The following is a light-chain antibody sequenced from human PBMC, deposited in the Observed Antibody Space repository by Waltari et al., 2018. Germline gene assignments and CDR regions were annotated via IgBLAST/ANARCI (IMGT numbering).Light chain of an antibody. Sequence: SSELTQDPAVSVAMGQTVRITCQGDSLRSYYASWYQQRPGQAPILVIYDKNNRPSGVPERFSGSSSHNTGSLTITGAQAEDEASYCCHSRDASGVAGSFGGGTKLTVL. V-gene: IGLV3-19*01. CDR2: DKN. J-gene: IGLJ2*01. CDR3: HSRDASGVAGS. CDR1: SLRSYY.